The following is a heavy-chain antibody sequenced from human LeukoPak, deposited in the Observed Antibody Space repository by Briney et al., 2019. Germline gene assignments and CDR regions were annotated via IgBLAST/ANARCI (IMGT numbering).Heavy chain of an antibody. V-gene: IGHV4-59*01. Sequence: SETPSLTCTVSGGSISSYYWSWIRQPPGKGLEWIGYFYYSGSTNYNPSLNSRVTISVDTSKNLLSLNLSSVTAADTAVYYCARGWGYFDHWGQGTLVTVSS. CDR2: FYYSGST. CDR1: GGSISSYY. J-gene: IGHJ4*02. D-gene: IGHD3-16*01. CDR3: ARGWGYFDH.